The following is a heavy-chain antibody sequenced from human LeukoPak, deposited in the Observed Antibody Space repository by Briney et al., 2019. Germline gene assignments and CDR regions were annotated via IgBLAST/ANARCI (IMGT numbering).Heavy chain of an antibody. J-gene: IGHJ3*02. D-gene: IGHD1-7*01. V-gene: IGHV4-30-4*08. CDR1: GGSISSGDYY. CDR2: IYYSGST. Sequence: SETLSLTCTVSGGSISSGDYYWSWIRQPPGKGLEWIGYIYYSGSTYYNPSLKSRVTISVDTSKYQFSLKLSSVTAADTAVYYCGRVYWNYSFDIWGQGIMVTVSS. CDR3: GRVYWNYSFDI.